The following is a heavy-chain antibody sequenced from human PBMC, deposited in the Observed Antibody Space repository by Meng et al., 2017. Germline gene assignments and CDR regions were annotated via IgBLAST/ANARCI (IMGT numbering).Heavy chain of an antibody. CDR2: IWYDGSNI. CDR3: ASDVMGVLLWFGDRQDAFDI. Sequence: GGSLRLSCAASGFTFSSYGMHWVRQAPGKGLEWVAVIWYDGSNIYYADCVKGRVTISRDNSKNTRYLQMNSLRAEVTALYYCASDVMGVLLWFGDRQDAFDIWGQGTMVTVSS. J-gene: IGHJ3*02. CDR1: GFTFSSYG. D-gene: IGHD3-10*01. V-gene: IGHV3-33*01.